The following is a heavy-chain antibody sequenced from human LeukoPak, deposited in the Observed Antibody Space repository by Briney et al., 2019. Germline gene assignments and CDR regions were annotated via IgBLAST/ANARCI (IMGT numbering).Heavy chain of an antibody. J-gene: IGHJ6*03. V-gene: IGHV3-20*04. CDR1: GFRFDYYG. Sequence: GGSLRLSCVVSGFRFDYYGMRWVRQAPGRGLEWVSGINWNGGSLGHADSVKGRFTISRDNAKNSLFLQMNSLRVEDTALYYCARVLRYCSGGNCYSGSLGYMDVWGQGTTVTISS. D-gene: IGHD2-15*01. CDR2: INWNGGSL. CDR3: ARVLRYCSGGNCYSGSLGYMDV.